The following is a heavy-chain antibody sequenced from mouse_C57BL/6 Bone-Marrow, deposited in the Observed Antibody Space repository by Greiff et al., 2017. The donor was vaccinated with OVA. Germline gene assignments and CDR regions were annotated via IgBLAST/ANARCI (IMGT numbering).Heavy chain of an antibody. CDR2: ISDGGSYT. J-gene: IGHJ2*01. D-gene: IGHD1-1*01. CDR3: ARGSYYGSSFYFDY. V-gene: IGHV5-4*03. Sequence: EVKLMESGGGLVKPGGSLKLSCAASGFTFSSYAMSWVRQTPEKRLEWVATISDGGSYTYYPDNVKGRFTISRDNAKNNLYLQMSHLKSEDTAMYYCARGSYYGSSFYFDYWGQGTTLTVSS. CDR1: GFTFSSYA.